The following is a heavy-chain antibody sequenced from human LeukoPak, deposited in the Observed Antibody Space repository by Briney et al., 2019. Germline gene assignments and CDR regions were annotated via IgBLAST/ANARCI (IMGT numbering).Heavy chain of an antibody. CDR3: ARTISMADKFSRYYYYYYMDV. V-gene: IGHV4-4*07. CDR2: IYTSGST. J-gene: IGHJ6*03. Sequence: SETLSLTCTVSGGSISSYYWSWIRQPAGKGLEWIGRIYTSGSTNYNPSLKSRVIISVDTSKNQFSLNLSSVTAADTAVYSCARTISMADKFSRYYYYYYMDVWGKGTTVTVSS. D-gene: IGHD3-10*01. CDR1: GGSISSYY.